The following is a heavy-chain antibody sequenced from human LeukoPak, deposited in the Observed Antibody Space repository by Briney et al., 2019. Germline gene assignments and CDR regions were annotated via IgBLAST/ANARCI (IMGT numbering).Heavy chain of an antibody. J-gene: IGHJ4*02. D-gene: IGHD4-11*01. CDR1: GFTFSNAW. Sequence: GSLRLSCAASGFTFSNAWMSWVRQAPGKGLEWVGRIKSKTDGGTTDYAAPVKGRFTISRDDSKNTLYLQMNSLKTEDTAVYYCTLYDYSQDVDYWGQGTLVTVSS. CDR2: IKSKTDGGTT. V-gene: IGHV3-15*01. CDR3: TLYDYSQDVDY.